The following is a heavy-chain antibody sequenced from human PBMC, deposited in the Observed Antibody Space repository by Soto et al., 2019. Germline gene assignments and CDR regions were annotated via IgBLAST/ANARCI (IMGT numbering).Heavy chain of an antibody. V-gene: IGHV3-30-3*01. CDR2: ISYDGSNK. CDR1: GFTFSSYA. CDR3: ESLTGPKQRKDY. D-gene: IGHD1-20*01. Sequence: QVQLVESGGGVVQPGRSLRLSCAASGFTFSSYAMHWVRQAPGKGLEWVAVISYDGSNKYYADSVKGRFTISRDNSKNTLYLQMNSLRAYDTAGYYCESLTGPKQRKDYWGQGTLVTVSS. J-gene: IGHJ4*02.